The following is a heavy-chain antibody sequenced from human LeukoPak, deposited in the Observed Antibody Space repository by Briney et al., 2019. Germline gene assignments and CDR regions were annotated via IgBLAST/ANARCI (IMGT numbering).Heavy chain of an antibody. CDR2: IYDSGST. CDR3: AKDPGYYDSSGYYGFY. Sequence: SETLSLTCTVSGGSISSYYWSWIRQPPGKGLEWIGYIYDSGSTNYNPSLKSRVTISVDTSKNQFSLKLSSVTAADTAVYYCAKDPGYYDSSGYYGFYWGQGTLVTVSS. V-gene: IGHV4-59*12. J-gene: IGHJ4*02. D-gene: IGHD3-22*01. CDR1: GGSISSYY.